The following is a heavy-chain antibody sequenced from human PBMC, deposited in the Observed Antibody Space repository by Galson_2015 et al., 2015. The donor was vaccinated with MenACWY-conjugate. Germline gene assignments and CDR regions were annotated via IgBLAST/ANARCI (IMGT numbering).Heavy chain of an antibody. J-gene: IGHJ6*02. CDR2: FDPVAPYT. V-gene: IGHV5-10-1*01. CDR1: GYSFTSYW. CDR3: ARRARKLLSYYGMDV. Sequence: QSGAEVKKPGESLRISCKGSGYSFTSYWISWVRQMPGKGLGGWGGFDPVAPYTNYSPSFQGHVTISADKSISTAYLRWSSLKASDTAMYYCARRARKLLSYYGMDVWGQGTTVTVSS. D-gene: IGHD3-10*01.